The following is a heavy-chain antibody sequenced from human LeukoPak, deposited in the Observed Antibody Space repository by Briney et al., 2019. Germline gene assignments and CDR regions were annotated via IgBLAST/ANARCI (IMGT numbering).Heavy chain of an antibody. V-gene: IGHV4-34*01. CDR3: ARGMDGRDGI. CDR1: GGSFSGYY. Sequence: SETLSLTCAVYGGSFSGYYWSWIRQPPGKGLEWIGEINHSGSTNYNPSLKSRVTILVDTSKNQFSLKLSSVTAADTAVYYCARGMDGRDGIWGQGTMVTVSS. D-gene: IGHD5-24*01. J-gene: IGHJ3*02. CDR2: INHSGST.